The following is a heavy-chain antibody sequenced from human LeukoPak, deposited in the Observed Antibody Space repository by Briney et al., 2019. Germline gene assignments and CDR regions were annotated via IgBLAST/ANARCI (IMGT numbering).Heavy chain of an antibody. CDR3: ARDRPDVYYDSSGYYYVTGFDP. CDR1: GGTFSSYA. J-gene: IGHJ5*02. CDR2: IIPIFGIA. V-gene: IGHV1-69*04. D-gene: IGHD3-22*01. Sequence: ASVKVSCKASGGTFSSYAISWVRQAPGQGLEWMGRIIPIFGIANYAQKFQGRVTITADKSTRTAYMELSSLRSEDTAVYYCARDRPDVYYDSSGYYYVTGFDPWGQGTLVTVSS.